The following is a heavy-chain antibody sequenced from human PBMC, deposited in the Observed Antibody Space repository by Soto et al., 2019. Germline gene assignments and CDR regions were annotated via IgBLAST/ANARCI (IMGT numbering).Heavy chain of an antibody. V-gene: IGHV3-33*01. CDR1: GFTFSSYG. CDR2: IWYDGSNK. CDR3: ARDICSGDSCYSFDF. D-gene: IGHD2-15*01. J-gene: IGHJ4*02. Sequence: QVQLVESGGGVVQPGRSLRLSCAASGFTFSSYGIHWVRQAPGKGLEWVAVIWYDGSNKYYADSVKGRFTFSRDNSKNTLYLQMNSLRAADTAVYYCARDICSGDSCYSFDFWGQGTLVTVSS.